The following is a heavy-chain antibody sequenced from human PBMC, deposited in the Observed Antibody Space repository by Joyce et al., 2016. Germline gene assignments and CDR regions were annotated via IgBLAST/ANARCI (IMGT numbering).Heavy chain of an antibody. CDR2: ISHDGRKK. CDR1: GFTFSSSG. D-gene: IGHD1-26*01. CDR3: AKDIGTPYGMDV. J-gene: IGHJ6*02. V-gene: IGHV3-30*18. Sequence: QEQLVESGGGVVQPGRSLRLSCAASGFTFSSSGRNWVHQGPGKGLEWVGVISHDGRKKYYVDSVEGRFTISRDNSKNTLFLQMNSLRPEDTAVYYCAKDIGTPYGMDVWGQGTTVTVSS.